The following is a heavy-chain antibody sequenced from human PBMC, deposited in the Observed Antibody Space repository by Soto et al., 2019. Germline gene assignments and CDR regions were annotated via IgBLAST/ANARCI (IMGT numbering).Heavy chain of an antibody. J-gene: IGHJ4*02. Sequence: QITLKESGPTLVKPTQTLTLTCTFSGFSLSSTRMAVGWIRPPPGKALEWLALIYWDDDKRYRPFLKSRLTIAKDTSKIQVVLTKSKMDPLDTARYYCAHIVVAGLVYYFDSWGQGTLVTVSS. CDR3: AHIVVAGLVYYFDS. V-gene: IGHV2-5*02. D-gene: IGHD6-19*01. CDR2: IYWDDDK. CDR1: GFSLSSTRMA.